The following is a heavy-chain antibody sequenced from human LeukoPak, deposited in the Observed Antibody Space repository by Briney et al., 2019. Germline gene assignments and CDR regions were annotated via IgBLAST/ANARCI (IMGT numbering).Heavy chain of an antibody. J-gene: IGHJ6*02. V-gene: IGHV3-9*01. CDR2: ISWNSGSI. CDR1: GFTFDDYA. CDR3: AKDTVVVPAAIRSKGRRSGMDV. Sequence: GGSLRLSCAASGFTFDDYAMHWVRQAPGKGLEWVSGISWNSGSIGYADSVKGRFTISRDNAKNSLYLQMNSLRAEDTALYYCAKDTVVVPAAIRSKGRRSGMDVWGQGTTVTVSS. D-gene: IGHD2-2*01.